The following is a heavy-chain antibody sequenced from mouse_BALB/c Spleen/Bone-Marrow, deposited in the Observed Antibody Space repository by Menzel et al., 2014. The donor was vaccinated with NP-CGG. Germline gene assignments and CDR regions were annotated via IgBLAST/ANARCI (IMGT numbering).Heavy chain of an antibody. CDR2: IYPGNSDT. Sequence: SGTVLARPGASVKMSCKASGYSFTNYWMHWVKQRPGQGLEWIGAIYPGNSDTRYNQKFKGKAKLTAVTSASTAYMDLSSLTNEDSAAYYCTTLGLAWFAYWGQGTLVTVSA. J-gene: IGHJ3*01. D-gene: IGHD3-1*01. CDR1: GYSFTNYW. CDR3: TTLGLAWFAY. V-gene: IGHV1-5*01.